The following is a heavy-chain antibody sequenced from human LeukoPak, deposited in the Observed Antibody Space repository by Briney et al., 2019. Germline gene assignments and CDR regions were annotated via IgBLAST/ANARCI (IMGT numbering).Heavy chain of an antibody. V-gene: IGHV3-23*01. CDR3: AKLLSGGVTGY. J-gene: IGHJ4*02. D-gene: IGHD2-8*02. CDR2: ITGSGADT. CDR1: GFTFSTYA. Sequence: GGSLRLSCAASGFTFSTYAIIWVRQAPGKGLQWVSTITGSGADTFYADSVKGRLTVSRDNSKNTLYLQMNSLRAEDTAVYYCAKLLSGGVTGYWGQGTLVTVSS.